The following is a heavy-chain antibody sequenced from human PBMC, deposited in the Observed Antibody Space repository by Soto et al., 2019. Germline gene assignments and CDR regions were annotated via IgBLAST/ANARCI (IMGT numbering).Heavy chain of an antibody. D-gene: IGHD1-1*01. V-gene: IGHV3-33*01. CDR3: ARDTTAGTAGLSFDY. J-gene: IGHJ4*02. Sequence: QVQLVESGGGVVQPGRSLRLSCAASGFTFSSYGMHWVRQAPGKGLEWVAVIRYDGSNKYYADSVKGRFTISRDNSKNTLYLEKTSLRAEDKAVYYCARDTTAGTAGLSFDYWGQGTLGTVSS. CDR2: IRYDGSNK. CDR1: GFTFSSYG.